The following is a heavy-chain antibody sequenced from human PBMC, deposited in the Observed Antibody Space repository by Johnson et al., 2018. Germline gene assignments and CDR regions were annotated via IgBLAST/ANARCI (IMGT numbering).Heavy chain of an antibody. V-gene: IGHV3-64*01. Sequence: VQLVQSGGGLVQXGGSLRLXCAASGFTFSSYAMHWVRQAPGKGLEYVSGISGDGISTFYANSVKGRFTISRDNSKNTLYLQMGSLRTEDMAVYFCARDRAAVAGIGYFQYWGQGTLVTVSS. CDR2: ISGDGIST. CDR1: GFTFSSYA. D-gene: IGHD6-19*01. CDR3: ARDRAAVAGIGYFQY. J-gene: IGHJ1*01.